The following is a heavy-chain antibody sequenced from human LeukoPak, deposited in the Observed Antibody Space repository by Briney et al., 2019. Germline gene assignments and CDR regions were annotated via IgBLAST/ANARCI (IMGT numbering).Heavy chain of an antibody. Sequence: GGSLRLSCAASGFTFSNYGMHWVRQAPGKGLEWVAFIRYDGSNKYYADSVKGRFTISRDNSKNTLYLQMSSLRAEDTAVYYCARDRPRCTSCYLVNPHAFDIWGQGTMVTVSS. CDR1: GFTFSNYG. J-gene: IGHJ3*02. CDR3: ARDRPRCTSCYLVNPHAFDI. V-gene: IGHV3-30*02. CDR2: IRYDGSNK. D-gene: IGHD2-2*01.